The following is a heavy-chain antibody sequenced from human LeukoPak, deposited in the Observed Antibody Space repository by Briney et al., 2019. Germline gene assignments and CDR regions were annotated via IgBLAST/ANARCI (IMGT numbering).Heavy chain of an antibody. CDR1: GGSISSYY. CDR2: IYYSGST. V-gene: IGHV4-59*12. D-gene: IGHD6-19*01. Sequence: SETLSLTCTVSGGSISSYYWSWIRQPPGKGLEWIGYIYYSGSTNYNPSLKSRVTISVDTSKNQFSLKLSSVTAADTAVYYCARGQIAVAAYWGQGTLVTVSS. CDR3: ARGQIAVAAY. J-gene: IGHJ4*02.